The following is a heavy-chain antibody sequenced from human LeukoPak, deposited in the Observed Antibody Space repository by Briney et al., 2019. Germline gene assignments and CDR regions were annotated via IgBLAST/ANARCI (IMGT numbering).Heavy chain of an antibody. V-gene: IGHV4-61*02. CDR3: ARSIVVVPAASLGDVFDI. CDR1: GGSISSGSYY. CDR2: IYTSGST. D-gene: IGHD2-2*01. Sequence: SETLSLTCTVSGGSISSGSYYWSWIRQPAGKGLEWIGRIYTSGSTNYNPSLKSRVTISVDTSKNQFSLKLSSVTAADTAVYYCARSIVVVPAASLGDVFDIWGQGTMVTVSS. J-gene: IGHJ3*02.